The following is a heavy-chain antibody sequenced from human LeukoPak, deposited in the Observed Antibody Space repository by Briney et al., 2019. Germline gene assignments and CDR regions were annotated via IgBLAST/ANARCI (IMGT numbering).Heavy chain of an antibody. CDR1: GFTLRSHW. CDR3: TRGGEYSSGPFDY. J-gene: IGHJ4*02. V-gene: IGHV3-74*01. Sequence: GGSLRLSCAASGFTLRSHWMHWVRQAPGKGLVWVSCINSAGSSTSYADSVKGRFTISRDNAKNTLYLQINSLRAGDTAVYYCTRGGEYSSGPFDYWGQGTLVTVSS. CDR2: INSAGSST. D-gene: IGHD6-19*01.